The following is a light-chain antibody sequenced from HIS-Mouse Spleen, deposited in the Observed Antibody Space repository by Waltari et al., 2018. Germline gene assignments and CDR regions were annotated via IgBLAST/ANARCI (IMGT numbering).Light chain of an antibody. CDR1: SSDVGGYNY. CDR3: CSYAGSYTGV. J-gene: IGLJ1*01. V-gene: IGLV2-11*01. Sequence: QSALTQPRSVSGSPGQSVTISCTGTSSDVGGYNYVSLYQPHPAKATKLMIYDVSKRPSGVPDRFSGSKSGNTASLTISGLQAEDEADYYCCSYAGSYTGVFGTGTKVTVI. CDR2: DVS.